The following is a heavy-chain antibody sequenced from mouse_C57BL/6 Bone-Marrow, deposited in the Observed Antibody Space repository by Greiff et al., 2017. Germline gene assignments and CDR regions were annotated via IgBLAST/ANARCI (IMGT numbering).Heavy chain of an antibody. CDR3: ARKGLRLLSEDWFAY. D-gene: IGHD2-10*01. Sequence: QVQLQQSGAELMKPGASVKLSCKATGYTFPGYWIEWVKQRPGHGLEWIGEILPGSGSTNYNEKFKGKATFTADTSSNTAYMQLSSLTTEDSAIYYCARKGLRLLSEDWFAYWGQGTLVTVSA. V-gene: IGHV1-9*01. J-gene: IGHJ3*01. CDR1: GYTFPGYW. CDR2: ILPGSGST.